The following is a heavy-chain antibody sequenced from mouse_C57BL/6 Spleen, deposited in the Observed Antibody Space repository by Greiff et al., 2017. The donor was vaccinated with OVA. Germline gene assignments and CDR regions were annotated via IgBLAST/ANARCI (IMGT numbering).Heavy chain of an antibody. CDR1: GYSITSGYY. Sequence: VQLKESGPGLVKPSQSLSLTCSVTGYSITSGYYWNWIRQFPGNKLEWMGYISYDGSNNYNPSLKNRISITRDTSKNQFFLKLNSVTTEDTATYYCAREDSSGYVGYAMDYWGQGTSVTVSS. D-gene: IGHD3-2*02. J-gene: IGHJ4*01. V-gene: IGHV3-6*01. CDR3: AREDSSGYVGYAMDY. CDR2: ISYDGSN.